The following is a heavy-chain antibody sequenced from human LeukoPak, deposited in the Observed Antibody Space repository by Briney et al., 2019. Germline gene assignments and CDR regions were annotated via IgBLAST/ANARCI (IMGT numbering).Heavy chain of an antibody. Sequence: PGASVKVSCKASGYTFTGYYMHWVRQAPGQGLEWMGVFNPSGGSTSYAQKLQGRLTMTRDTSTSTVYMELSSLRSEDTAVYYCARVRDGYNDAFDIWGQGTMVTVSS. CDR1: GYTFTGYY. J-gene: IGHJ3*02. V-gene: IGHV1-46*04. D-gene: IGHD5-24*01. CDR2: FNPSGGST. CDR3: ARVRDGYNDAFDI.